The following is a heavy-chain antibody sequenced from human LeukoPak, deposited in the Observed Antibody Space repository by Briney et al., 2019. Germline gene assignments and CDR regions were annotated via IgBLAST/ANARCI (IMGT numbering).Heavy chain of an antibody. V-gene: IGHV3-7*01. CDR1: GFTFTNYW. CDR3: ARDRMTTAKGAFDI. Sequence: GGSLRLSCATSGFTFTNYWISWFRQAPGKGPEWVGNINEDGSEKQYVDSVKGRFTISRDNAKNSLYLQMNSLRAEDTAVYYCARDRMTTAKGAFDIWGQGTMVTVSS. CDR2: INEDGSEK. D-gene: IGHD1-14*01. J-gene: IGHJ3*02.